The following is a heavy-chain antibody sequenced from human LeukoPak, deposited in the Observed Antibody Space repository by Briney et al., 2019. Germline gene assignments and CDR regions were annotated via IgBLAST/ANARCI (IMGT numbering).Heavy chain of an antibody. Sequence: PSETLSLTCTVSGYSISNGYYWDWIRQPPGKGLEWIGYIYYSGSTNYNPSLKSRVTISVDTSKNQFSLKLSSVTAADTAVYYCATLGYCSSTSCSHPRWGQGTLVTVSS. CDR2: IYYSGST. V-gene: IGHV4-61*01. CDR3: ATLGYCSSTSCSHPR. D-gene: IGHD2-2*01. CDR1: GYSISNGYY. J-gene: IGHJ4*02.